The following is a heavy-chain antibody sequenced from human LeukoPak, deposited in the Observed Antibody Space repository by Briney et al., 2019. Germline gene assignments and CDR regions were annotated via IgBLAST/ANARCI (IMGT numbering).Heavy chain of an antibody. Sequence: GVSLRLSCAASGFTLDSNDLSWVRQAPGKGLEWVSTIYTGGNTYYAASVKGRFTISRDFSKNTVFLHMNSLRAEDTAMYYCARGDDSGYYDYFDYWGQGALVTVSS. J-gene: IGHJ4*02. D-gene: IGHD3-22*01. V-gene: IGHV3-53*01. CDR2: IYTGGNT. CDR1: GFTLDSND. CDR3: ARGDDSGYYDYFDY.